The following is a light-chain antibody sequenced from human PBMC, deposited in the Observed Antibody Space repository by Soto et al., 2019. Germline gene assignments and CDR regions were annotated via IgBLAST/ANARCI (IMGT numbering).Light chain of an antibody. CDR1: SSDVGGYNF. V-gene: IGLV2-14*01. CDR2: EVS. CDR3: FSYRSTGILL. Sequence: QSALTQPASVSGSPGQSITISCIGTSSDVGGYNFVSWYQQHPGKAPKLMIYEVSTRPSGVSTRFSGSKSGNTASLTISGLQAEDEADYYCFSYRSTGILLFGGGTKVTVL. J-gene: IGLJ2*01.